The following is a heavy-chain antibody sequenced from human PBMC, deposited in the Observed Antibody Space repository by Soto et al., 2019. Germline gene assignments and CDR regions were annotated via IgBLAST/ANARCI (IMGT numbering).Heavy chain of an antibody. D-gene: IGHD2-15*01. CDR2: IYYSGST. J-gene: IGHJ3*02. V-gene: IGHV4-59*01. CDR1: GGSISSYY. Sequence: SQTLSLTCTVSGGSISSYYWSWIRQPPGKGLEWIGYIYYSGSTNYNPSLKSRVTISVDTSKTQFSLKLSSVTAADTAVYYCAREAGGSGGSCYDAFDIWGQGTMVTVSS. CDR3: AREAGGSGGSCYDAFDI.